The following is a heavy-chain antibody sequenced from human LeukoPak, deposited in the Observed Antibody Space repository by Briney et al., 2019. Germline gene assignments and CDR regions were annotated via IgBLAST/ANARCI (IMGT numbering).Heavy chain of an antibody. CDR1: GFTFSSYE. CDR2: INHSGST. Sequence: PGGSLRLSCAASGFTFSSYEMNWVRQAPGKGLEWIGEINHSGSTNYNPSLKSRVTISVDTSKNQFSLKLSSVTAADTAVYYCAREVSGGSGWHLYVDYWGQGTLVTVSS. J-gene: IGHJ4*02. D-gene: IGHD6-19*01. V-gene: IGHV4-34*01. CDR3: AREVSGGSGWHLYVDY.